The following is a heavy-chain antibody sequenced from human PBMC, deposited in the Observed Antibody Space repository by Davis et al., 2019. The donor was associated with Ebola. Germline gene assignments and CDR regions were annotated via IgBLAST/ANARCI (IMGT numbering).Heavy chain of an antibody. CDR1: GFTFSSYW. J-gene: IGHJ4*02. V-gene: IGHV3-74*01. CDR2: INSDGSST. Sequence: HTGGSLRLSCAASGFTFSSYWMHWVRPAPGKVLVWVSRINSDGSSTSYADSVKGRFTIPRDNAKNTLYLQMNSLRAEDTAVYDCAKADPDFDYWGQGTLVTVSS. CDR3: AKADPDFDY.